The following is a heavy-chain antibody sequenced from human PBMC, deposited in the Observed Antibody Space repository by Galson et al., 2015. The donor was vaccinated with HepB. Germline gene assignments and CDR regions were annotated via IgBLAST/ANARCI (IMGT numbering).Heavy chain of an antibody. CDR1: GFTFDDYA. Sequence: SLRLSCAASGFTFDDYAMHWVRQAPGKGLEWVSGISWNSGSIGYADSVKGRFTISRDNAKNSPYLQMNSLRAEDTAVYYCARVSGGSGTDYWGQGTLVTVSS. CDR2: ISWNSGSI. D-gene: IGHD3-10*01. CDR3: ARVSGGSGTDY. J-gene: IGHJ4*02. V-gene: IGHV3-9*01.